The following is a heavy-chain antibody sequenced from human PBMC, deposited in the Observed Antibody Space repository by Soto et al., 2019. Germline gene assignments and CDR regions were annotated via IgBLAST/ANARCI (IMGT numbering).Heavy chain of an antibody. D-gene: IGHD1-1*01. CDR1: GYDFTTYG. Sequence: QVHLVQSGAEVKKSGASVKVSCKGSGYDFTTYGITWVRQAPGQGLEWMAWISAHNGNTDYAQKLPGRVTVTRDTSTSTAYMELRSLRSDDTAVYYCARGRYGDYWGQGALVTVSS. CDR2: ISAHNGNT. CDR3: ARGRYGDY. V-gene: IGHV1-18*01. J-gene: IGHJ4*02.